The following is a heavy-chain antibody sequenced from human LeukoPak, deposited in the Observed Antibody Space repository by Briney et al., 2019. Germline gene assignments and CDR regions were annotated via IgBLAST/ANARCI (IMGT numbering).Heavy chain of an antibody. CDR1: GYTFTSYG. CDR3: ARDYDFWSGYQLPQNWFDP. V-gene: IGHV1-46*01. CDR2: INPSGGST. J-gene: IGHJ5*02. D-gene: IGHD3-3*01. Sequence: ASVKVSCKASGYTFTSYGISWVRQAPGQGLEWMGIINPSGGSTSYAQKLQGRVTMTRDMSTSTVYMELSSLRSEDTAVYYCARDYDFWSGYQLPQNWFDPWGQGTLVTVSS.